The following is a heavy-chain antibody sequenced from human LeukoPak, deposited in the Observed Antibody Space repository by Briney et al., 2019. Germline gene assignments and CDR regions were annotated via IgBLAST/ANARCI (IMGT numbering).Heavy chain of an antibody. J-gene: IGHJ4*02. CDR3: ARKNSGPQPFDY. CDR1: GFTFSSSP. Sequence: GGSLRLSCAASGFTFSSSPMSWVRQAPGKGLEWVSGISSSGGDTPYAVSVKGRFTISRDNSKNTLYLQMNSLRAEDTAVYFCARKNSGPQPFDYWGQGTLVTVSS. D-gene: IGHD4-23*01. CDR2: ISSSGGDT. V-gene: IGHV3-23*01.